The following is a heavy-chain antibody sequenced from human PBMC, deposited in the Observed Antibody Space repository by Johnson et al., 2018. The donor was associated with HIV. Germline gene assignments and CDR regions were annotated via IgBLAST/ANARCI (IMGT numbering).Heavy chain of an antibody. CDR3: VRVGKYCDDDCHSGVDAFDI. Sequence: VQLVESGGGVVRPGGSLRPPWPAAGFPFNDNGMTWVPQVPGKGRVWAVDLNWNGSNQAYADSVKGRFTISRATAQKSLYLHMNSLRVEDTAVYYCVRVGKYCDDDCHSGVDAFDIWGQGTMVTVSS. CDR1: GFPFNDNG. D-gene: IGHD2-21*02. V-gene: IGHV3-20*04. CDR2: LNWNGSNQ. J-gene: IGHJ3*02.